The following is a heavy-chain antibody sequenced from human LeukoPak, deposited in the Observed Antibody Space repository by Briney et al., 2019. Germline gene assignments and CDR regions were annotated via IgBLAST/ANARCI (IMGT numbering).Heavy chain of an antibody. CDR1: GGSFSGYY. Sequence: SETLSLTCAVYGGSFSGYYWSWIRQPPGKGLEWIGEINHSGSTNYNPSLKSRVTLSVDTSKNQFSLKLSSVTAADTAVYYCARRLVRGVIIVARFDPWGQGTLVTVSS. V-gene: IGHV4-34*01. CDR3: ARRLVRGVIIVARFDP. J-gene: IGHJ5*02. CDR2: INHSGST. D-gene: IGHD3-10*01.